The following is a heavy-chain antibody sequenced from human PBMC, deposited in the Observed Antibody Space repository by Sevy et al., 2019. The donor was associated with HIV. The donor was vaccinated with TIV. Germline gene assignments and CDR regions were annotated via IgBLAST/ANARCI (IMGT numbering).Heavy chain of an antibody. V-gene: IGHV4-30-2*01. Sequence: SETLSLTCAVSGGSISSGGYSWSWIRQPPGKGLEWIGYIYHSGNTYYHPSLKSRVTISVDRSKIQFSLKLSSVTAADTAVYYCARAAASVTTVTHFDYWGQGTLVTVSS. CDR3: ARAAASVTTVTHFDY. J-gene: IGHJ4*02. D-gene: IGHD4-17*01. CDR1: GGSISSGGYS. CDR2: IYHSGNT.